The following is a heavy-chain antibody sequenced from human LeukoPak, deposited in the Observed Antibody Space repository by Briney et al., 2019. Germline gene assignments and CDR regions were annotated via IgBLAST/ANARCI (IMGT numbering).Heavy chain of an antibody. Sequence: GMSLRLSCAASGFTFRGSGMDWVRQAPGKGLEWVAIIWSDGSNKYYTDSVNGRFTISRDNTKNTVYLQMNSLRGEDTAVYYCAKDWGTTGTTGWMFDYWGQGTPVTVSS. CDR3: AKDWGTTGTTGWMFDY. J-gene: IGHJ4*02. CDR1: GFTFRGSG. CDR2: IWSDGSNK. D-gene: IGHD1-1*01. V-gene: IGHV3-33*06.